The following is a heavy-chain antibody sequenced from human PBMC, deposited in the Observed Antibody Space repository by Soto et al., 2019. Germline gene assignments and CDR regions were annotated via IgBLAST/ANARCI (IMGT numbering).Heavy chain of an antibody. J-gene: IGHJ6*02. CDR2: ISGSEDNI. Sequence: EVQLLESGGGLVQPGGFLRLSCLASGFPFSNYYIDWVRQAAGTGLEGVAVISGSEDNIHYADSVKGWLTISRDNSMNTLYLKMNSLRDDDTAIYYCAKDLHWFAMDVWGQGTTVTVSS. V-gene: IGHV3-23*01. CDR3: AKDLHWFAMDV. D-gene: IGHD3-10*01. CDR1: GFPFSNYY.